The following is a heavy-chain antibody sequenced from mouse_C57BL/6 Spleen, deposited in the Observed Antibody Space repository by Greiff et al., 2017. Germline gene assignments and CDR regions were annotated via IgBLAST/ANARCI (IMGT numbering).Heavy chain of an antibody. J-gene: IGHJ4*01. CDR3: ARMDIPYYYAIDY. V-gene: IGHV1-20*01. CDR2: INPYNGDT. CDR1: GYSFTGYF. Sequence: EVQLQQSGPELVKPGDSVKISCKASGYSFTGYFMNWVMQSHGKSLEWIGRINPYNGDTFYNQKFKGKATLTVDKSSSTAHMELRSLTSEDSAVYYCARMDIPYYYAIDYWGQGTSVTVSS.